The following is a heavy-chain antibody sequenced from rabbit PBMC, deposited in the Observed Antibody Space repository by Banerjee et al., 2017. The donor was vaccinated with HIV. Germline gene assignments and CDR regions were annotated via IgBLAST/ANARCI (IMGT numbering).Heavy chain of an antibody. CDR2: IDTGDGGS. V-gene: IGHV1S45*01. D-gene: IGHD8-1*01. CDR1: GFSFSSALP. CDR3: ARRGNADNYYYPL. J-gene: IGHJ4*01. Sequence: QEQVEESGGDLVKPEGSLTLTCTASGFSFSSALPMCWVRQAPGKGLEWIASIDTGDGGSYYASWAKGRFTIAKTSSTTVTLQMTSLTAADTATYFCARRGNADNYYYPLWGPGTLVTVS.